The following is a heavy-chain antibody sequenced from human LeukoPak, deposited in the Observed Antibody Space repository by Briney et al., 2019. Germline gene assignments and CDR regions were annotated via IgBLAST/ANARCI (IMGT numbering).Heavy chain of an antibody. CDR3: ARGGSALNWFDP. CDR2: ISSSSSYI. J-gene: IGHJ5*02. CDR1: GFTFSNYN. D-gene: IGHD2-15*01. Sequence: GGSLRLSCAASGFTFSNYNMNWVRQAPGKGLEWVSSISSSSSYIYYADSLKGRFTISRDNAKNSLFLQMNSLRAEDTAVYYCARGGSALNWFDPWGQGTLVTVSS. V-gene: IGHV3-21*01.